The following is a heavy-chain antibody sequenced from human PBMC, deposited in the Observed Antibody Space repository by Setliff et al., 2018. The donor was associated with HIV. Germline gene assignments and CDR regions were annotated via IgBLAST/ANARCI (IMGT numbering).Heavy chain of an antibody. CDR2: IYYSGST. V-gene: IGHV4-59*08. Sequence: KPSETLSLTCTVSGGYITTYYWSWIRQPPGKGLEWIGCIYYSGSTNYNPSLKSRVTISVDTSKNQFSLKLSSATAADTAVYYCARGRFTILGGYYYYYMDVWGKGTTVTVSS. D-gene: IGHD3-10*01. J-gene: IGHJ6*03. CDR3: ARGRFTILGGYYYYYMDV. CDR1: GGYITTYY.